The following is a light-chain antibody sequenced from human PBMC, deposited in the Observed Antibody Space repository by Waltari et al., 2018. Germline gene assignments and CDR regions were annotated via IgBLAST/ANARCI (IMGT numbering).Light chain of an antibody. V-gene: IGLV1-40*01. J-gene: IGLJ2*01. CDR1: RANIRAGYR. CDR3: QAYDSGLGGVL. CDR2: GDT. Sequence: QSVLTQPPPVSGAPGQRVTVPCTGSRANIRAGYRVPWYQQVQGTAPKLLIYGDTNRPSGVPDRFSVSKSGTSASLAIAGLLAEDEAEYYCQAYDSGLGGVLFGGGTKLTVL.